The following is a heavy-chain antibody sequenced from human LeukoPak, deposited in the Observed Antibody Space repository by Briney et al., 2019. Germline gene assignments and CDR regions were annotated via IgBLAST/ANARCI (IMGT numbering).Heavy chain of an antibody. D-gene: IGHD1-26*01. CDR1: GGSISSYY. CDR2: IYYSGGT. V-gene: IGHV4-59*01. Sequence: PSETLSLTCTVSGGSISSYYWSWIRQPPGKGLEWIGYIYYSGGTNYNPSLKSRVTISVDTSKNQFSLKLSSVTAADTAVYYCARRVGATTFWFDPWGQGTLVTVSS. J-gene: IGHJ5*02. CDR3: ARRVGATTFWFDP.